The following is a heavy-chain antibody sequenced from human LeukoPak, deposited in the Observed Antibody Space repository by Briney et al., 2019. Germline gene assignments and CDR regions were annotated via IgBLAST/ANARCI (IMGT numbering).Heavy chain of an antibody. J-gene: IGHJ6*02. CDR3: ARGLVWSYLVMDV. CDR1: GGSISSFY. D-gene: IGHD2-21*01. Sequence: SETLSLTCTVSGGSISSFYWSWIRQPPGKGLEWIAYIHYSGSTDSNPSLKSRVTMSVDTSKNQLSLKLTSVTAADTGVYYCARGLVWSYLVMDVWGQGTTVTVSS. V-gene: IGHV4-59*13. CDR2: IHYSGST.